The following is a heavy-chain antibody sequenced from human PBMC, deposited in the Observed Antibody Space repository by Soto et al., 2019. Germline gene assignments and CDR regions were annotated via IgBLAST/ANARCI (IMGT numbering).Heavy chain of an antibody. D-gene: IGHD6-6*01. Sequence: SETLSLTCAVYGGSFSGYYWSWIRQPPGKGLEWIGEINHSGSTNYNPSLKSRVTISVDTSKNQFSLKLSSVTAADTDVYYCARGLRAIAYSSSLRRALDVWGQGTSVTVS. CDR2: INHSGST. CDR1: GGSFSGYY. J-gene: IGHJ6*02. CDR3: ARGLRAIAYSSSLRRALDV. V-gene: IGHV4-34*01.